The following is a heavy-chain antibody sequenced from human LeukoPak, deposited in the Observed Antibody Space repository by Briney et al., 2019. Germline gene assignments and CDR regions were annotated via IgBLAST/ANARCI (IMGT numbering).Heavy chain of an antibody. V-gene: IGHV4-59*01. J-gene: IGHJ5*02. CDR1: GGSISSYY. CDR3: ARASALVYDSSGYYPDWFDP. Sequence: SETPSLTCTVSGGSISSYYWSWIRQPPGKGLEWIGYIYYSGSTNYNPSLKSRVTISVDTSKNQFSLKLSSVTAADTAVYYCARASALVYDSSGYYPDWFDPWGQGTLVTVSS. D-gene: IGHD3-22*01. CDR2: IYYSGST.